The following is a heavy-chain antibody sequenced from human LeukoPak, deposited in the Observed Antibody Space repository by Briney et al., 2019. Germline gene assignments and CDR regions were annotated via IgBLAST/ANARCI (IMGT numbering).Heavy chain of an antibody. D-gene: IGHD4-17*01. V-gene: IGHV3-21*01. CDR1: GFTFSSYS. CDR2: ISSSSSYI. J-gene: IGHJ3*02. Sequence: PGGSLRLSCAASGFTFSSYSMNWVRQAPGKGLEWVSSISSSSSYIYYADSVKGRFTISRDNAKNSLYLQMNSLRAEDTAVYYCARAGYGDVDAFDIWGQGTMVTVSS. CDR3: ARAGYGDVDAFDI.